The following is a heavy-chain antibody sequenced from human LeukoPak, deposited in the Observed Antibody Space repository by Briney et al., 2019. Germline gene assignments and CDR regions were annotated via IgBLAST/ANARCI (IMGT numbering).Heavy chain of an antibody. D-gene: IGHD1-26*01. Sequence: GGSLRLSCAASGFTFSNYEMNWVRQAPGKGLAWVSYISSSGTTIYYADSVKSRFTISRDNAKNSLYLQMNSLRAEDTAVYYCARHLLVGAHFDYWGQGTLVTVSS. CDR3: ARHLLVGAHFDY. CDR2: ISSSGTTI. J-gene: IGHJ4*02. CDR1: GFTFSNYE. V-gene: IGHV3-48*03.